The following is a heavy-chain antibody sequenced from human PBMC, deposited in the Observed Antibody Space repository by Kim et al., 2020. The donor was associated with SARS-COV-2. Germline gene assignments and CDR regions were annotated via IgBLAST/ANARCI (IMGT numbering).Heavy chain of an antibody. CDR3: AGWGEVRGVFANY. CDR2: INPDGNSK. J-gene: IGHJ4*02. D-gene: IGHD3-10*01. CDR1: GFPFNNFW. Sequence: GGSLRLSCTVSGFPFNNFWMNWVRQVPGQGLEWVANINPDGNSKRYVESLKGRFAVSRDNPKNSLYLQMNNLRDEDTSVYYCAGWGEVRGVFANYWGQGIPVSVSS. V-gene: IGHV3-7*01.